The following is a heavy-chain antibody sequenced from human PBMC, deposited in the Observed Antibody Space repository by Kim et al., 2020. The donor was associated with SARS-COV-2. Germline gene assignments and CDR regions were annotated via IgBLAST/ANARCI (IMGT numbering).Heavy chain of an antibody. D-gene: IGHD6-19*01. CDR3: ARDGHSSGWYGY. Sequence: ASVKVSCKTSGYIFINYGISWVLQAPGQGLEWMGWISPYNGNTNHVQSLQGRVTMTIDTLTTTAYMELRSLTPDDTAVYYCARDGHSSGWYGYWGQGTLVTVSS. CDR1: GYIFINYG. J-gene: IGHJ4*02. V-gene: IGHV1-18*01. CDR2: ISPYNGNT.